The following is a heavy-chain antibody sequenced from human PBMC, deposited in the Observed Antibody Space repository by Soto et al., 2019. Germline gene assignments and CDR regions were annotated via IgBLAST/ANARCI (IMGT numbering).Heavy chain of an antibody. J-gene: IGHJ6*02. D-gene: IGHD3-3*01. V-gene: IGHV4-39*01. CDR2: IYYSGST. Sequence: SETLSLTCTFSGGSISSSSYYWGWFRQPPGKGLEWIGSIYYSGSTYYNPSLKSRVTISVDTSKNQFSLKLSSVTAADTAVYYCARLMPDFWSGYYTYYYGMDVWGQGTTVTVSS. CDR1: GGSISSSSYY. CDR3: ARLMPDFWSGYYTYYYGMDV.